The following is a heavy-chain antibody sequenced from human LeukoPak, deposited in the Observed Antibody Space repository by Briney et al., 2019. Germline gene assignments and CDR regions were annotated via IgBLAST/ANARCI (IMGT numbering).Heavy chain of an antibody. Sequence: ASVKVSCKASGYTFTGYYMHWVRQAPEQGLEWMGWINPNSGGTNYAQKFQGRVTMTRDTSISTAYMELSRLRSDDTAVYYCARGQYSSSWFFYWGQGTLVTVSS. V-gene: IGHV1-2*02. CDR3: ARGQYSSSWFFY. J-gene: IGHJ4*02. D-gene: IGHD6-13*01. CDR1: GYTFTGYY. CDR2: INPNSGGT.